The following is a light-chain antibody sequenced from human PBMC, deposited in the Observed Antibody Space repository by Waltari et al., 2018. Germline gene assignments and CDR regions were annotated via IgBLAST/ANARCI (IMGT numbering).Light chain of an antibody. J-gene: IGLJ1*01. Sequence: QSALTQPASVSASPGQSITISCTGTSSDVGGYNYVPWYQQHPGKAPKLTIFEVSNRPSGVSNRFSGSKSGNTASLTISGLQAEDDADYYCSSYTSSSTYVFGTGTKVTVL. CDR3: SSYTSSSTYV. CDR1: SSDVGGYNY. CDR2: EVS. V-gene: IGLV2-14*01.